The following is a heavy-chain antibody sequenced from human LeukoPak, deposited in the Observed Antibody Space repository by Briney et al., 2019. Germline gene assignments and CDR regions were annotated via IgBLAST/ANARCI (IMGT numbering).Heavy chain of an antibody. D-gene: IGHD3-9*01. CDR3: ARERKIAPLRYFAQANYMDV. CDR1: VYTFTIYG. J-gene: IGHJ6*03. CDR2: ISAYNGNT. Sequence: GASVTVSFKSSVYTFTIYGISWVRQAPGQGLEWMGWISAYNGNTNYAQKLQGRVTMTTDTSTSTAYMELRSLRSDDTAVYYCARERKIAPLRYFAQANYMDVWGKGTTVTVSS. V-gene: IGHV1-18*01.